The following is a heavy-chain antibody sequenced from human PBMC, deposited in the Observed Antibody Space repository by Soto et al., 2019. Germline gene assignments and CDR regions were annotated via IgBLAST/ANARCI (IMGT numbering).Heavy chain of an antibody. CDR1: GFTFSSYA. Sequence: LRLSCAASGFTFSSYAMSWVRQSPGKGLEWVSAISGSGGSTYYADSVKGRFTISRDNSKNTLYLQMNSLRAEDTAVYYCAKVPSDYVWGSYRSFYFDYWGQGTLVTVS. CDR2: ISGSGGST. J-gene: IGHJ4*02. D-gene: IGHD3-16*02. V-gene: IGHV3-23*01. CDR3: AKVPSDYVWGSYRSFYFDY.